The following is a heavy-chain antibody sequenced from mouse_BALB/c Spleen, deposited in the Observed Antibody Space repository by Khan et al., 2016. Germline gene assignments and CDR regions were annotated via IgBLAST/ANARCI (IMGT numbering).Heavy chain of an antibody. CDR1: GFNIKDTY. V-gene: IGHV14-3*02. D-gene: IGHD1-1*01. CDR2: IDPANGNT. CDR3: ARGLYYYGSSYYAMDY. J-gene: IGHJ4*01. Sequence: VRLQQSGAESVKPGASVKLSCTATGFNIKDTYMYWVKQRPEQGLEWIGRIDPANGNTKYVPKFQGKATITADTSSNTAYLQLSSLTSEDTAVYYWARGLYYYGSSYYAMDYWGQGTSVTVSS.